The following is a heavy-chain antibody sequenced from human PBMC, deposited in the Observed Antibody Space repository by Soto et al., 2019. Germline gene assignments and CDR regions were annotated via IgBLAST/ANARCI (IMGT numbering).Heavy chain of an antibody. CDR1: GYTLTELS. V-gene: IGHV1-24*01. CDR2: FDPEDGET. J-gene: IGHJ5*02. D-gene: IGHD3-10*01. CDR3: ATAALLWFGELLLPSYGGFDP. Sequence: GASVKVSCKVSGYTLTELSMHWVRQAPGKGLEWMGGFDPEDGETIYAQKFQGRVTMTEDTSTDTAYMELSSLRSEDTAVYYCATAALLWFGELLLPSYGGFDPWGQGTLVTSPQ.